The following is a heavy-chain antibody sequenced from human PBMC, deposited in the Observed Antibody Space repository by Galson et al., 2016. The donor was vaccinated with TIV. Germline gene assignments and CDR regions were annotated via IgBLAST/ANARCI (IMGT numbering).Heavy chain of an antibody. V-gene: IGHV2-5*02. CDR2: IYWDDEK. J-gene: IGHJ4*02. Sequence: PALVKPTQTVTLTCTFSGFSLSSNGVGVGWILQPPGKALEWLALIYWDDEKRYNPSLESRLSIIKDTSKNKVVLTLTNVDPVDTATYYCAHRRPLTYYFDFWGQGALVTVSS. CDR3: AHRRPLTYYFDF. CDR1: GFSLSSNGVG. D-gene: IGHD2-21*01.